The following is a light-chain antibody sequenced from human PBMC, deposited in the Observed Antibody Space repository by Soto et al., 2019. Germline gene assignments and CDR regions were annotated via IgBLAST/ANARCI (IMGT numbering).Light chain of an antibody. CDR1: QGVSKY. J-gene: IGKJ1*01. V-gene: IGKV1-39*01. CDR2: STS. Sequence: DIHLTQSPSSLSASVGDRVTITCRGSQGVSKYLNWYHQKPGRAPMLLIHSTSNLQHVVPSRFSGNRSGPKCTLTIASLQTEDLGTYEFQQSYSSPWTFGQGTRV. CDR3: QQSYSSPWT.